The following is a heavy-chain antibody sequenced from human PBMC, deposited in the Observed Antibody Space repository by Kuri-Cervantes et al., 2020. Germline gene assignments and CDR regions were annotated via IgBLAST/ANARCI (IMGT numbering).Heavy chain of an antibody. Sequence: GGSLRLSCAASGFTLSNFWMSWVRQAPGKGLEWVSVIYSGGSTYYADSVKGRFTISRDNSKNTLYLQMNSLRAEDTAVYYCAGWASDAFDIWGQGTMVTVSS. CDR2: IYSGGST. V-gene: IGHV3-53*01. J-gene: IGHJ3*02. CDR1: GFTLSNFW. CDR3: AGWASDAFDI.